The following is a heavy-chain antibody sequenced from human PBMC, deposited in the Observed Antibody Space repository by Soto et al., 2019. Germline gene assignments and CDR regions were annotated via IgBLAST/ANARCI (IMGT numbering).Heavy chain of an antibody. CDR3: ARTTAVPNTLRSRYFFDY. V-gene: IGHV4-61*01. J-gene: IGHJ4*02. CDR2: VYYSGTT. Sequence: SETLSLTCSVSGGSVSDKTYYWSWIRQPPGKRLEWTGYVYYSGTTNYNPSLKSRVTISVDLSKNRFSLRLSSVTTADTALYYCARTTAVPNTLRSRYFFDYWGQGTLVTVSS. D-gene: IGHD4-17*01. CDR1: GGSVSDKTYY.